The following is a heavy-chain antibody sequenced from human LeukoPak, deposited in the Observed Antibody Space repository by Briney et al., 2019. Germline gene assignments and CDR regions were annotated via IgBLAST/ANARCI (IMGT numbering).Heavy chain of an antibody. CDR3: ATTGSGSYYDY. J-gene: IGHJ4*02. CDR1: GFTFSSYS. V-gene: IGHV3-48*01. D-gene: IGHD1-26*01. CDR2: ISSSSSTI. Sequence: PGGSLRLSCAASGFTFSSYSMNWVRQAPGKGLKWVSYISSSSSTIYYADSVKGRFTISRDNAKNSLYLQMNSLRAEDTAVYYCATTGSGSYYDYWGQGTLVTVSS.